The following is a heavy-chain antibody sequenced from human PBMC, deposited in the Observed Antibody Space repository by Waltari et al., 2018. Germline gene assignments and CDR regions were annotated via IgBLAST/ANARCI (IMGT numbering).Heavy chain of an antibody. V-gene: IGHV4-31*03. Sequence: QVQLQESGPGLVKPSQTLSLTCPVSGGSISSGGYYWSWIRQHPGKGLEWIGYIYYSGSTYYNPSLKSRVTISVDTSKNQFSLKLSSVTAADTAVYYCARGLPGNIVGATKRWFDPWGQGTLVTVSS. D-gene: IGHD1-26*01. CDR3: ARGLPGNIVGATKRWFDP. CDR1: GGSISSGGYY. J-gene: IGHJ5*02. CDR2: IYYSGST.